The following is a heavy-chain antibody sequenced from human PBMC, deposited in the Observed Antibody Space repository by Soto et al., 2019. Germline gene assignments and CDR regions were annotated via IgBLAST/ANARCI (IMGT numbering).Heavy chain of an antibody. Sequence: ASVKVSCKASGYTFTSYAMHWVRQAPGQRLEWMGWINAGNGNTKYSQKFQGRVTITRDTSASTAYVELSSLRSEDTAVYYCARVGSLYCGGDCYIFDYWGQGTLVTVSS. D-gene: IGHD2-21*02. CDR3: ARVGSLYCGGDCYIFDY. CDR2: INAGNGNT. CDR1: GYTFTSYA. J-gene: IGHJ4*02. V-gene: IGHV1-3*01.